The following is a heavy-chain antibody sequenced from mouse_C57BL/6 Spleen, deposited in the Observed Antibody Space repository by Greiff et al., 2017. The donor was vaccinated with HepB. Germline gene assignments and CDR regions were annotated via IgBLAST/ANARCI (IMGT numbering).Heavy chain of an antibody. CDR2: IYPGSGST. Sequence: VKLQQSGAELVKPGASVKMSCKASGYTFTSYWITWVKQRPGQGLEWIGDIYPGSGSTNYNEKFKSKATLTVDTSSSTAYMQLSSLTSEDSAVYYCATSYDYDVRAYWGQGTLVTVSA. CDR1: GYTFTSYW. J-gene: IGHJ3*01. V-gene: IGHV1-55*01. D-gene: IGHD2-4*01. CDR3: ATSYDYDVRAY.